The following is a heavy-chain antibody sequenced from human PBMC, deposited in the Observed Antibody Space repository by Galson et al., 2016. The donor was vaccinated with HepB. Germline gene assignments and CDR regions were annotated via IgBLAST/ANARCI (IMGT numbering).Heavy chain of an antibody. CDR3: ARLVHGGTFFDS. D-gene: IGHD1-14*01. J-gene: IGHJ4*02. V-gene: IGHV4-61*02. CDR1: GGSINSGSYY. Sequence: TLSLTCSVSGGSINSGSYYWTWIRQPAGMGLEYIGRISISGSTNYNPSLRLRVTMSLDTSKNQFSLKLSSVTAADTSVYYCARLVHGGTFFDSWGQGTLVTVSS. CDR2: ISISGST.